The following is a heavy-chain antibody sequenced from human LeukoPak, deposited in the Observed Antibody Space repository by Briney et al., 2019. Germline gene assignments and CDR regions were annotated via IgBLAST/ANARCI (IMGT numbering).Heavy chain of an antibody. Sequence: PVKVSCKASGGTFSSYAISWVRQAPGQGLEWMGGIIPIFGTANYAQKFQGRVTITADESTSTAYMELSSLRSEDTAVYYCARELGGYSSGYFDYWGQGTLVTVSS. J-gene: IGHJ4*02. CDR2: IIPIFGTA. V-gene: IGHV1-69*01. CDR3: ARELGGYSSGYFDY. CDR1: GGTFSSYA. D-gene: IGHD6-19*01.